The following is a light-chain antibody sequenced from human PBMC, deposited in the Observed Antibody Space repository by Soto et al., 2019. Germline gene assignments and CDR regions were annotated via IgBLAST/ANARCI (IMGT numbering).Light chain of an antibody. V-gene: IGKV3-20*01. CDR3: LHYGSSPPNT. Sequence: IVLTQSPGTLSLPPGERATLSCRASESVGSTFLPCLQQKPGQTPRLLIYGASTRAIDIPERFSGSGSGTDFTLTISRLEPEDFGVYYCLHYGSSPPNTFGGGTKVEIK. CDR1: ESVGSTF. J-gene: IGKJ4*01. CDR2: GAS.